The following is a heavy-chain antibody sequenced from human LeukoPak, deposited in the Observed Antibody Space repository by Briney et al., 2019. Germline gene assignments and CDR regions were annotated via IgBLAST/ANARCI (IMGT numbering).Heavy chain of an antibody. V-gene: IGHV3-73*01. CDR3: TRLGVDTAMVMGYYYYYMDV. Sequence: GGSLRLSCAASGFTFSGSAMHWVRQASGKGLGWVGRIRSKANSYATAYAASVKGRFTISRDDSKNTAYLQMNSLKTEDTAVYYCTRLGVDTAMVMGYYYYYMDVWGKGTTVTVSS. J-gene: IGHJ6*03. CDR1: GFTFSGSA. D-gene: IGHD5-18*01. CDR2: IRSKANSYAT.